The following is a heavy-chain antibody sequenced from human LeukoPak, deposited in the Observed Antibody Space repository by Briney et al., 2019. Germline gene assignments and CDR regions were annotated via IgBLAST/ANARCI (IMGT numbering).Heavy chain of an antibody. D-gene: IGHD2-15*01. J-gene: IGHJ3*02. CDR3: ARVVTPRGDAFDI. Sequence: SETLSLTCTVSGGSISSYYWSWIRRPPGKGLEWIGYIYYSGSTNYNPSLKSRVTISVDTSKNQFSLKLSSVTAADTAVYYCARVVTPRGDAFDIWGQGTMVTVSS. CDR1: GGSISSYY. V-gene: IGHV4-59*01. CDR2: IYYSGST.